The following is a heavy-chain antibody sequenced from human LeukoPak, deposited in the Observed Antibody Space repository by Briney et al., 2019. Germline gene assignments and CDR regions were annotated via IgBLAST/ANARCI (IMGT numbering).Heavy chain of an antibody. Sequence: GGSLRLSCAASGFTFSSYGMSWVRQAPGKGLEWVSAISGSGGSTYYADSVKGRFTISRDNAKNSLYLQMNSLRAEDTAVYYCARDNEYSGYDIPSDYWGQGTLVTVSS. CDR1: GFTFSSYG. D-gene: IGHD5-12*01. CDR2: ISGSGGST. V-gene: IGHV3-23*01. J-gene: IGHJ4*02. CDR3: ARDNEYSGYDIPSDY.